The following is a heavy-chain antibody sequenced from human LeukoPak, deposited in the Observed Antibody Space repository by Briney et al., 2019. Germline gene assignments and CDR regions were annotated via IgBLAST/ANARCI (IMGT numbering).Heavy chain of an antibody. J-gene: IGHJ3*02. Sequence: PGGSLRLSCAAPGFTFSSYAMSWVRQAPGKGLEWVSAISGSGGSTYYADSVKGRFTISRDNSKNTLYLQMNSLRAEDTAVYYCARAGGQWLVKLSAFDIWGQGTMVTVSS. CDR3: ARAGGQWLVKLSAFDI. CDR2: ISGSGGST. D-gene: IGHD6-19*01. CDR1: GFTFSSYA. V-gene: IGHV3-23*01.